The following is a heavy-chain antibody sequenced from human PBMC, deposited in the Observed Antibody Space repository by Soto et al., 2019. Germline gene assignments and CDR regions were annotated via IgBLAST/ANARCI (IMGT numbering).Heavy chain of an antibody. J-gene: IGHJ6*02. CDR3: ARVSVLWFGESYYYYYGMDV. V-gene: IGHV4-61*01. CDR1: GGSVSSGSYY. CDR2: IYYSGST. D-gene: IGHD3-10*01. Sequence: KPSETLSLTCTVSGGSVSSGSYYWSWIRQPPGKGLEWIGYIYYSGSTNYNPSLKSRVTISVDTSKNQFSLKLSSVTAADTAVYYCARVSVLWFGESYYYYYGMDVWGQGTTVTVSS.